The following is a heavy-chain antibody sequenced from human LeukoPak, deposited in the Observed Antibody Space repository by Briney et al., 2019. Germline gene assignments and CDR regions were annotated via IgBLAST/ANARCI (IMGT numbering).Heavy chain of an antibody. D-gene: IGHD5-24*01. CDR1: GFTFSSYS. CDR3: AIDGHDGYNTLFDY. J-gene: IGHJ4*02. CDR2: ISSSSSYI. Sequence: GGSLRLSCAASGFTFSSYSMNWIRQAPGKGLEWVSSISSSSSYIYYADSVKGRFTISRDNAKNSLYLQMNSLRAEDTAVYYCAIDGHDGYNTLFDYWGQGTLVTVSS. V-gene: IGHV3-21*01.